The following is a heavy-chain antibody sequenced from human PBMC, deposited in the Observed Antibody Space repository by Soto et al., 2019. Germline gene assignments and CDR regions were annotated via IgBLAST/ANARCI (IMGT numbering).Heavy chain of an antibody. D-gene: IGHD1-26*01. Sequence: SLSVPWATPGITRSSYARQLGRQAPGKGLEWVAFISYDGSNKYYADSVKGRFTISRDNSKNTLYLQSNSLRAEDTAVYYCARDMASGNYPYYYGMDVCAQRTTVTVSS. CDR2: ISYDGSNK. CDR1: GITRSSYA. V-gene: IGHV3-30-3*01. CDR3: ARDMASGNYPYYYGMDV. J-gene: IGHJ6*02.